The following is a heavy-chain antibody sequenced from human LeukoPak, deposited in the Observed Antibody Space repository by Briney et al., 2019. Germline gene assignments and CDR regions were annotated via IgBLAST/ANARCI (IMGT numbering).Heavy chain of an antibody. J-gene: IGHJ3*02. CDR3: ARSSRAGRSSSWYRAVLGAFDI. Sequence: PSETLSLTCNVSGGSISNRAYYWAWIRQPPGKGLEWIGEINHSGSTNYNPSLKSRVTISVDTSKNQFSLKLSSVTAADTAVYYCARSSRAGRSSSWYRAVLGAFDIWGQGTMVTVSS. CDR2: INHSGST. V-gene: IGHV4-39*07. D-gene: IGHD6-13*01. CDR1: GGSISNRAYY.